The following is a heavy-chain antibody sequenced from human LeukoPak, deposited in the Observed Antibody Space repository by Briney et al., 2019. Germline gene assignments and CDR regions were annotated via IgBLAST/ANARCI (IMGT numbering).Heavy chain of an antibody. Sequence: GGSLRLSCAASGFTFSSYEMNWVRQAPGKGLEWVSYISSGGSTIYYADSVKGRFTISRDNAKNSLCLQMNSLRAEDTAVYYCARTRRITMVRGAPHWGQGTLVTVSS. CDR3: ARTRRITMVRGAPH. CDR2: ISSGGSTI. J-gene: IGHJ4*02. D-gene: IGHD3-10*01. CDR1: GFTFSSYE. V-gene: IGHV3-48*03.